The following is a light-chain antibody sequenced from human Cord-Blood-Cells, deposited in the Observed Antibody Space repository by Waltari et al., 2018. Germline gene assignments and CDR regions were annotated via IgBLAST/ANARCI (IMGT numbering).Light chain of an antibody. Sequence: SYELTHPPSVSVSPGQTARITCSGDALPKQYAYWYQQKPGQAPVLVIYKDSERPSGIPERFSGSSSGTTVTLTISGVQVEDEADYYCQSADSSGTWVFGGGTKLTVL. CDR2: KDS. CDR3: QSADSSGTWV. J-gene: IGLJ3*02. CDR1: ALPKQY. V-gene: IGLV3-25*02.